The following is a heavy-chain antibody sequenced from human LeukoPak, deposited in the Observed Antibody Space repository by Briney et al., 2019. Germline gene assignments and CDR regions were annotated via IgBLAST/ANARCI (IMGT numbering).Heavy chain of an antibody. D-gene: IGHD6-19*01. CDR3: MRDKGSG. CDR1: GFTFSAYS. Sequence: KSGGSLRLSCAASGFTFSAYSMNWVRQAPGKGLEWVSSISSSSSYIFYADSVKGRFTISRDNSKNSLYLQMNSLRAEDTAVYYCMRDKGSGWGQGTLVTVSS. CDR2: ISSSSSYI. V-gene: IGHV3-21*01. J-gene: IGHJ4*02.